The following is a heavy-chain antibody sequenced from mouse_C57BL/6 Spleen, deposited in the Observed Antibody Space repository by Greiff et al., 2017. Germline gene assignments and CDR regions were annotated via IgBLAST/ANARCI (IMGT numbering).Heavy chain of an antibody. CDR1: GYTFTSYG. D-gene: IGHD2-3*01. CDR2: IYPRSGNT. J-gene: IGHJ2*01. Sequence: QVQLKESGAELVRPGASVKLSCKASGYTFTSYGISWVKQSPGQGLEWIGEIYPRSGNTYYNEKFKGKATLTADKSSSTAYMELSSLTSEDASVNFCAKTPDLSGDYWGQGTTLTVSS. CDR3: AKTPDLSGDY. V-gene: IGHV1-81*01.